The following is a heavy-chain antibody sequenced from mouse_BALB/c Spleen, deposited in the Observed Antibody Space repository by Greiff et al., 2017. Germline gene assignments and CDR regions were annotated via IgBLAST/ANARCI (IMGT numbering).Heavy chain of an antibody. CDR2: IYWDDDK. Sequence: QVTLKVSGPGILQPSQTLSLTCSFSGFSLSTSGMGVSWIRQPSGKGLEWLAHIYWDDDKRYNPSLKSRLTISKDTSRNQVFLKITSVDTADTATYYCARSSVVAPMDYWGQGTSVTVSS. D-gene: IGHD1-1*01. V-gene: IGHV8-12*01. CDR1: GFSLSTSGMG. J-gene: IGHJ4*01. CDR3: ARSSVVAPMDY.